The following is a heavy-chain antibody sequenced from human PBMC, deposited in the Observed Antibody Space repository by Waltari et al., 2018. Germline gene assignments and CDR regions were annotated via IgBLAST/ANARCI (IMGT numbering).Heavy chain of an antibody. J-gene: IGHJ4*02. D-gene: IGHD3-3*01. CDR3: AGDADEMDGVVTDY. CDR1: GFTSRRHG. CDR2: IDQDGNTK. V-gene: IGHV3-7*03. Sequence: VQLVGSVRALVLHVWSVRYPCVASGFTSRRHGMIWVRQSAGEGVWWVASIDQDGNTKYSVNSERGRFTISGDNAKNSLYLQMSSLSGEETAVYCGAGDADEMDGVVTDYWGQGTLVFVSS.